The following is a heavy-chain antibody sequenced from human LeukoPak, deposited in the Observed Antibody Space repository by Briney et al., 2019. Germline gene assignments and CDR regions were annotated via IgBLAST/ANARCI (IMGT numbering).Heavy chain of an antibody. CDR1: GFTFSTYG. Sequence: GGSLRLSCAASGFTFSTYGIHWVRQAPGKGLEWVAFIQNDGSNKYYADSVKGRFTISRDNSKNTLYLQMNSLRAEDTAVYYCAKDRFRSDYYMDVWGKGTTVTISS. CDR2: IQNDGSNK. J-gene: IGHJ6*03. V-gene: IGHV3-30*02. CDR3: AKDRFRSDYYMDV.